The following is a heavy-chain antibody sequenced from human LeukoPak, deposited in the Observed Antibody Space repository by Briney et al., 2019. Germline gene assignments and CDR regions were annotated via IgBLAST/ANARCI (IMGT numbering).Heavy chain of an antibody. CDR2: IGSQGT. Sequence: GGSLRLSCAASGFTFNIAWMNWVRQTPGKGLEWVGRIGSQGTDYAAPVRGRFTISRDDSKSVLYLQMDSLKIEDTAMYYCTTHPDGVPIRHDYYSENWGQGTLVAVST. J-gene: IGHJ4*02. CDR1: GFTFNIAW. V-gene: IGHV3-15*04. D-gene: IGHD3-3*01. CDR3: TTHPDGVPIRHDYYSEN.